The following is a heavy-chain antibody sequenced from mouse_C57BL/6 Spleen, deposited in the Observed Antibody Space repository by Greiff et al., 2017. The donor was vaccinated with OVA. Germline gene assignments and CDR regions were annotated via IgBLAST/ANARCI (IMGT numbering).Heavy chain of an antibody. J-gene: IGHJ2*01. CDR3: ARHALTMVTTGDYFDY. Sequence: VKLMESGAELVKPGASVKLSCKASGYTFTEYTIHWVKQRSGQGLEWIGWFYPGSGSIKYNEKFKDKATLTADKSSSTVYMELSRLTSEDSAVYFCARHALTMVTTGDYFDYWGQGTTLTVSS. D-gene: IGHD2-2*01. CDR1: GYTFTEYT. CDR2: FYPGSGSI. V-gene: IGHV1-62-2*01.